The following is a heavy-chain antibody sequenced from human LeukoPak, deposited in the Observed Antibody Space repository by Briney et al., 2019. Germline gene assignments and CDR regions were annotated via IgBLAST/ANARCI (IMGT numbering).Heavy chain of an antibody. D-gene: IGHD4-17*01. V-gene: IGHV3-53*01. Sequence: GGSLRLSCAASGFTFSSYSMNWVRQAPGKGLEWVSVIYSGGSTYYADSVKGRFTISRDNSKNTLYLQMNSLRAEDTAVYYCARVVMNYGDYHFDYWGQGTLVTVSS. CDR3: ARVVMNYGDYHFDY. CDR2: IYSGGST. J-gene: IGHJ4*02. CDR1: GFTFSSYS.